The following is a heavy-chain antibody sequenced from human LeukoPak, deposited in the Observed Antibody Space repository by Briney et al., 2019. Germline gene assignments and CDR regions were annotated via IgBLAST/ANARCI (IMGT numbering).Heavy chain of an antibody. CDR3: ARGRGLWWFFDY. Sequence: PGGSLRLSCAASGFTFSSYAMIWVRQAPGKGLEWVANIKQDGSEKYYVDSVKGRFTISRDNAKNSLYLQMNSLRAEDTAVYYCARGRGLWWFFDYWGQGTLVTVSS. V-gene: IGHV3-7*01. CDR2: IKQDGSEK. J-gene: IGHJ4*02. D-gene: IGHD4/OR15-4a*01. CDR1: GFTFSSYA.